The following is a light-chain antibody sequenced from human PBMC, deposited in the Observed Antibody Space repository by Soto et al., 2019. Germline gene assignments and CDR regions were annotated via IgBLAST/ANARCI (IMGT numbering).Light chain of an antibody. CDR1: SSNIGNSY. CDR2: ETE. CDR3: GTWDSSLSVWA. Sequence: QSVLTQPPSVSAAPGQRVTMSCSGGSSNIGNSYVSWYQHLPGTAPKLLIYETEKRPSDIPDRFSASKSGTSATLGISGLQTGDEADYYCGTWDSSLSVWALGGGTKLTVL. J-gene: IGLJ2*01. V-gene: IGLV1-51*02.